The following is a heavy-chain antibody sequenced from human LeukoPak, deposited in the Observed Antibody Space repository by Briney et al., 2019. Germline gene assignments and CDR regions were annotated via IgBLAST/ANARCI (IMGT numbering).Heavy chain of an antibody. D-gene: IGHD3-22*01. J-gene: IGHJ4*02. V-gene: IGHV4-34*01. CDR2: INHSGST. CDR1: GGSFSGYY. Sequence: SETLSLTCAVYGGSFSGYYWSWIRQPPGKGLEWIGEINHSGSTNYNPSLKSRVTISVDTSKNQFSLKLSSVTAADTAVYYCARETYYYDSSGYFQFDYWGQGTLVTVSS. CDR3: ARETYYYDSSGYFQFDY.